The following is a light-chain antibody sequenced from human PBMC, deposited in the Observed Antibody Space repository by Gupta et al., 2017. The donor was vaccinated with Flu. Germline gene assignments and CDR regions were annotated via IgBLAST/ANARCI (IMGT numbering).Light chain of an antibody. CDR2: GAS. Sequence: LSLSPGERATLSCRASKSGSSSYLAWYQQKPGQAPRLRIYGASSRATGIPDRFSGSGSGTDFTLTISRLEPEDFAVYYCQQYGSSPPITFGPGTKVDIK. CDR1: KSGSSSY. CDR3: QQYGSSPPIT. V-gene: IGKV3-20*01. J-gene: IGKJ3*01.